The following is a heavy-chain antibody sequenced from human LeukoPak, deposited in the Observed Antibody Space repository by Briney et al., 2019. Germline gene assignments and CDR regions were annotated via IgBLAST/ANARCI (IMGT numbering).Heavy chain of an antibody. D-gene: IGHD1-20*01. CDR1: GYTFTGYY. CDR2: IIPIFGTA. Sequence: SVKVSCKASGYTFTGYYMHWVRQAPGQGLEWMGGIIPIFGTANYAQKFQGRVTITADESTSTAYMELSSLRSEDTAVYYCARGNWNDVGYWGQGTLVTVSS. J-gene: IGHJ4*02. CDR3: ARGNWNDVGY. V-gene: IGHV1-69*13.